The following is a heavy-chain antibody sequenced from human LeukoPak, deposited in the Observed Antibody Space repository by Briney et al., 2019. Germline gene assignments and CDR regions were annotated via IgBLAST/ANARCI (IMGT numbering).Heavy chain of an antibody. Sequence: ASVKVSCKASGYTFTGYYMHWVRQAPGQGLKWMGWINPNSGGTNYAQKFQGRVTMTRDTSISTAYMELSRLRSDDTAVYYCASAIAAAVPPGGWGQGTLVTVSS. CDR1: GYTFTGYY. D-gene: IGHD6-13*01. CDR2: INPNSGGT. V-gene: IGHV1-2*02. J-gene: IGHJ4*02. CDR3: ASAIAAAVPPGG.